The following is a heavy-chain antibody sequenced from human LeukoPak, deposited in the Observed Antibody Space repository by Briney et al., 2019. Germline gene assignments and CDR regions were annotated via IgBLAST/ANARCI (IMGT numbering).Heavy chain of an antibody. Sequence: GGSLRLSCTASGFTFGDYAMSWVRHALGKELEWVGFIRSKPYGGTTEYAASVKGRFTIARDDAKSIGYLQVNSLKNKDTAVYYCTTAASGPHKYSFDYWGPGTLVTASS. CDR3: TTAASGPHKYSFDY. CDR2: IRSKPYGGTT. J-gene: IGHJ4*02. D-gene: IGHD3-10*01. CDR1: GFTFGDYA. V-gene: IGHV3-49*04.